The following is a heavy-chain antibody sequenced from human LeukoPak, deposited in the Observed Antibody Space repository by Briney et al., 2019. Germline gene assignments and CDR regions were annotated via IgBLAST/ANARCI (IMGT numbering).Heavy chain of an antibody. CDR2: ISSSGGST. V-gene: IGHV3-23*01. CDR1: GFTFSIYG. J-gene: IGHJ4*02. CDR3: AKGSSGYYFDY. D-gene: IGHD3-22*01. Sequence: GGSLRLSFAAAGFTFSIYGMTWVRQAPGKGLGWVAVISSSGGSTDYADSVKGRFTISRDNSRNTLFLQMNSLRAEDTAVYYCAKGSSGYYFDYWGQGTLITVSS.